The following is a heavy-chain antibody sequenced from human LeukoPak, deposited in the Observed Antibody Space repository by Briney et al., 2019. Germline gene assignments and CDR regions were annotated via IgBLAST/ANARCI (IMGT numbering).Heavy chain of an antibody. CDR3: ARAWVGFGDKTYSSSSWFDP. J-gene: IGHJ5*02. V-gene: IGHV4-59*08. D-gene: IGHD6-6*01. CDR1: GGSISNYY. CDR2: IYYSGST. Sequence: SETLSLTCSVSGGSISNYYWSWFRQPPGKGLEWIGYIYYSGSTNYNPSLKSRVTISVNTSKNQFSLKLSSVTAADTAVYYCARAWVGFGDKTYSSSSWFDPWGQGTLVTVSS.